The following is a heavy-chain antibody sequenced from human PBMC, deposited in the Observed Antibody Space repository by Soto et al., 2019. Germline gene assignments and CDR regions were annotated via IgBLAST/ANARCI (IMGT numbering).Heavy chain of an antibody. V-gene: IGHV1-3*01. D-gene: IGHD2-15*01. J-gene: IGHJ5*02. Sequence: QVQLVQSGAEVKKPGASVKVSCKASGYKFTNYVMQWVRQAPGQRLEWMGWINAGNGNTEYSQKFQGRVTFTRDTSASTTYMELSSLRSEDTAMYYCARGEGYCSGGSCYRWFDPWGQGTLVTVSS. CDR2: INAGNGNT. CDR3: ARGEGYCSGGSCYRWFDP. CDR1: GYKFTNYV.